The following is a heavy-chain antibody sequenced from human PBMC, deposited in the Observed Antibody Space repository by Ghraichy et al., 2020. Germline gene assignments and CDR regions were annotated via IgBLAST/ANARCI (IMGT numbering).Heavy chain of an antibody. V-gene: IGHV3-48*02. Sequence: GGSLRLSCAASGFTFSSYSMNWVRQAPGKGLEWVSYISSSSSAIYYADSVKGRFTISRDNAQHSLYLQMNSLRDEDTAVYYCASPYYDIVTGYSLLAFYIWGQGTMVTVSS. CDR1: GFTFSSYS. D-gene: IGHD3-9*01. CDR3: ASPYYDIVTGYSLLAFYI. CDR2: ISSSSSAI. J-gene: IGHJ3*02.